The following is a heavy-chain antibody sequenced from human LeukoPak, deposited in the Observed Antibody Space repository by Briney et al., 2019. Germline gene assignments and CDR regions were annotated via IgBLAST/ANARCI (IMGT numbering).Heavy chain of an antibody. J-gene: IGHJ4*02. D-gene: IGHD4-23*01. Sequence: PSETLSLTCTVSGGSISSYYWSWIRQPPGKGPEWIGYIYYSGSTNYNPSLKSRVTISVDTSKNQFSLKLSSVTAADTAVYYCARATVVTPFDYWGQGTLVTVSS. CDR1: GGSISSYY. V-gene: IGHV4-59*01. CDR3: ARATVVTPFDY. CDR2: IYYSGST.